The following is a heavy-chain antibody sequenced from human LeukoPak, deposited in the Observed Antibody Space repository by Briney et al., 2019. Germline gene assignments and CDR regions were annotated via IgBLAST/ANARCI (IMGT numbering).Heavy chain of an antibody. D-gene: IGHD5-18*01. CDR3: ARDLGYGYGSVWHKYFDY. Sequence: GASVKVSCKASGHTFSGYYLHWGRQAPGQGLEWMGHIDPNSGGTKYAQKFQRRVTMTRDTSTTSAYMELSSLIFDDTAVYYCARDLGYGYGSVWHKYFDYWGHGTLVTVSS. J-gene: IGHJ4*01. CDR1: GHTFSGYY. V-gene: IGHV1-2*06. CDR2: IDPNSGGT.